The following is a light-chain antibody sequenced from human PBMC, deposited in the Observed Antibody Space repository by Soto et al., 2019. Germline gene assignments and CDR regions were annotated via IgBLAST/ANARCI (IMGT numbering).Light chain of an antibody. CDR3: QHYNSLPIT. V-gene: IGKV1-33*01. J-gene: IGKJ5*01. Sequence: DIQMTQSPSSLSASLGDRVTIACHAIQDIRFYLNWYQHKTGQAPKLLIYDASQLETGVPSKFSGSGSGTDFTFTINNVQAEDIGTYYCQHYNSLPITFGQGTRLEIK. CDR2: DAS. CDR1: QDIRFY.